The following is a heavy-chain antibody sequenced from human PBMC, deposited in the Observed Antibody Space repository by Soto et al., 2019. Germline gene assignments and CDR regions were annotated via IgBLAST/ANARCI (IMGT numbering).Heavy chain of an antibody. CDR3: ARGATTYYDFWSGYYKDY. V-gene: IGHV3-64*01. J-gene: IGHJ4*02. Sequence: GGSLRLSCAASGFTFSSYAMHWVRQAPGKGLEYVSAISSNGGSTYYANSVKGRFTISRDNSKNTLYLQMNSLRAEDTAVYYCARGATTYYDFWSGYYKDYWGQGTLVTVSS. CDR2: ISSNGGST. CDR1: GFTFSSYA. D-gene: IGHD3-3*01.